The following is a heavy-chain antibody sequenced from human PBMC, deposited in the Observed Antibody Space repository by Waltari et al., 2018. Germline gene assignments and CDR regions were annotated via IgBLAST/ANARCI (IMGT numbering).Heavy chain of an antibody. D-gene: IGHD3-16*01. V-gene: IGHV3-23*03. Sequence: EVQLLESVGGLVRPGGSLRLSCAASGFTFSNSAMSWVRRTPGKGLDHVCVIYSGGSTHCVDSVKGRFIISRDNSKNTLYLQMNSLRVEDTAVYYCTKDGALAYGDNWGQGTLVSVSS. CDR3: TKDGALAYGDN. CDR1: GFTFSNSA. J-gene: IGHJ4*02. CDR2: IYSGGST.